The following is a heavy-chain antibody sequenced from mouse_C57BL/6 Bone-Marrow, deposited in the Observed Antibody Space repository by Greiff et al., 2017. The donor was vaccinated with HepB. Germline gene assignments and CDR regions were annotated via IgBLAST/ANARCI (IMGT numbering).Heavy chain of an antibody. CDR2: IYPRSGNT. Sequence: VKLQESGAELARPGASVKLSCKASGYTFTSYGISWVKQRTGQGLEWIGEIYPRSGNTYYNEKFKGKATLTADKSSSTAYMELRSLTSEDSAVYFWAERGLRAGYAMDYWGQGTSVTVSS. V-gene: IGHV1-81*01. CDR3: AERGLRAGYAMDY. CDR1: GYTFTSYG. J-gene: IGHJ4*01. D-gene: IGHD2-4*01.